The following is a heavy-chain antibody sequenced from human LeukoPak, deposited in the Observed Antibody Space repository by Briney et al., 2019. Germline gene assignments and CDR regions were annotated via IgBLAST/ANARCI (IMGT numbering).Heavy chain of an antibody. Sequence: SETLSLTCTVSGGSISSYYWSWIRQPPGKGLEWIGYIYYSGSTNYNPSLKSRVTISVDTSKNQFTLKLSSVTAADTAVYYCATEYDYVWGTWGQGTLVTVSS. V-gene: IGHV4-59*12. CDR1: GGSISSYY. J-gene: IGHJ5*02. CDR2: IYYSGST. D-gene: IGHD3-16*01. CDR3: ATEYDYVWGT.